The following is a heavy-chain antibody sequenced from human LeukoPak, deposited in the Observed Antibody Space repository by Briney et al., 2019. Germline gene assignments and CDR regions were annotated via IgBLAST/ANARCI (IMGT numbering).Heavy chain of an antibody. CDR1: GFTFSSYA. Sequence: GGSLRLSCAASGFTFSSYAMSWVRQAPGKGLEWVSAITGSSGSTYYADSVKGRFTVSRDNAKNSLYLQMNSLRVEDTAVYYCARDPRTVRIWGQGTLVTVSS. V-gene: IGHV3-23*01. CDR3: ARDPRTVRI. D-gene: IGHD1-1*01. J-gene: IGHJ4*02. CDR2: ITGSSGST.